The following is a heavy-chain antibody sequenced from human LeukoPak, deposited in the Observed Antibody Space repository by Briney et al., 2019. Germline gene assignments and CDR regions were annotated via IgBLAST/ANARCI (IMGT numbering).Heavy chain of an antibody. D-gene: IGHD5-12*01. Sequence: PGRSLRLSCAASGFTFSSYGMHWVRQAPGKGLEWVAGIWYDGSNKYYADSVKGRFTISRDNSKNTLYLQMNSLRAEDTAVYYCARDRGWAYSGYDSDYWGQGTLVTVSS. CDR2: IWYDGSNK. CDR3: ARDRGWAYSGYDSDY. J-gene: IGHJ4*02. V-gene: IGHV3-33*01. CDR1: GFTFSSYG.